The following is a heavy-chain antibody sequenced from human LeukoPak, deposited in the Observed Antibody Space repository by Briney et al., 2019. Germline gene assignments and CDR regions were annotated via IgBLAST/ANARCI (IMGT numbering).Heavy chain of an antibody. V-gene: IGHV3-21*01. D-gene: IGHD3-22*01. CDR2: ISSSSGYI. CDR3: ARQYSYDSSGYYPWDY. Sequence: GGSLRLSCVASGFTFSTYGMNWVRQAPGKGLEWVSSISSSSGYIYYADSVKGRFTISRDNAENTLYLQMNSLRAEDTAMYYCARQYSYDSSGYYPWDYWGQGTLVTVSS. J-gene: IGHJ4*02. CDR1: GFTFSTYG.